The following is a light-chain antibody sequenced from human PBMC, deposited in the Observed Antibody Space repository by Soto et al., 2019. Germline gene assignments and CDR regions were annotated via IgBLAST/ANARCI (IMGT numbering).Light chain of an antibody. J-gene: IGLJ3*02. CDR3: AAWDDSLIWV. Sequence: QSVLTQPPSASGPPGQRVTISCSGSSSNIGSNYVYWYQQLPGTAPKLLIYSSNQRPSGVPDRFSGSKSGTSASLAISGLRSEDEADYYCAAWDDSLIWVFGGGTKLTVL. CDR2: SSN. CDR1: SSNIGSNY. V-gene: IGLV1-47*02.